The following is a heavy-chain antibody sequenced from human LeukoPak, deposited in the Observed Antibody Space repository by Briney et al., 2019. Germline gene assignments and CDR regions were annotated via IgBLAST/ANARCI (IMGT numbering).Heavy chain of an antibody. D-gene: IGHD3-10*01. CDR1: GYTFTSYY. V-gene: IGHV1-46*01. CDR2: INPSGGST. CDR3: AGMVRSPGWFDP. Sequence: ASVKVSCKASGYTFTSYYMHWVRQAPGQGLEWMGIINPSGGSTSYAQKFQGRVTMTRDMSTSTVYMELSSLRSEDTAVYYCAGMVRSPGWFDPWGQGALVTVSS. J-gene: IGHJ5*02.